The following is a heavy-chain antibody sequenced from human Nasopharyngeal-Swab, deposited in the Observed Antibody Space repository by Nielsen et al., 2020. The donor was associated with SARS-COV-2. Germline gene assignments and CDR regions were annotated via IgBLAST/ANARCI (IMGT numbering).Heavy chain of an antibody. CDR2: ISYDGSNK. CDR3: AREGGIAVIDY. V-gene: IGHV3-30-3*01. J-gene: IGHJ4*02. CDR1: GFTFSSYA. D-gene: IGHD6-19*01. Sequence: GGSLRLSCAASGFTFSSYAMHWVRQAPGKGLEWVAVISYDGSNKYYADSVKGRFTISRDNSKNTLYLQMNSLRAEDTAVYYCAREGGIAVIDYWGQGTLVTVSS.